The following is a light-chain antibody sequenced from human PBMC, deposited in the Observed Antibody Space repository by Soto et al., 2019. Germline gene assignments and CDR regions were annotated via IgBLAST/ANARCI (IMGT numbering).Light chain of an antibody. J-gene: IGLJ1*01. CDR3: TSYTISSTYV. V-gene: IGLV2-14*01. CDR2: EVS. CDR1: SSDVGGYNY. Sequence: QSALTQPASVYGSPGQSITISCTGSSSDVGGYNYVSWYQQHPGKAPKLMIYEVSNRPSGISNRFSGSKSGDTASLTISGLQAEDEADYYCTSYTISSTYVFGPGTKLTVL.